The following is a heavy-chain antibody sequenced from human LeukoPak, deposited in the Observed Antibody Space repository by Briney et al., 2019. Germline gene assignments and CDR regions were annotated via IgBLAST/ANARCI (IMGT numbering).Heavy chain of an antibody. Sequence: SETLSLTCTVSGVSFSSFQRSWIRQSPGKGLEWIGNIHMTGRTDYNPSLTNRVTTSATTSKSHISLLVTSVSTADTAIFFCATSYDAKVAPFDLLGQGILVTVSS. J-gene: IGHJ4*02. V-gene: IGHV4-4*09. D-gene: IGHD2-8*01. CDR1: GVSFSSFQ. CDR3: ATSYDAKVAPFDL. CDR2: IHMTGRT.